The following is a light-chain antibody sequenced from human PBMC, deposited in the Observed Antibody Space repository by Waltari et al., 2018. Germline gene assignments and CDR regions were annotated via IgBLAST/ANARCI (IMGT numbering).Light chain of an antibody. CDR2: AAS. CDR1: QSIISS. CDR3: QQSYTMPRT. V-gene: IGKV1-39*01. J-gene: IGKJ1*01. Sequence: DIQMTQSLSSLSASVGDRVPISCRASQSIISSVNWYQQNTGKAPKPLIYAASRLQSGVPSSFSGSGSGTDFTLTISSLQPEDIATYYCQQSYTMPRTFGQGTKVEIK.